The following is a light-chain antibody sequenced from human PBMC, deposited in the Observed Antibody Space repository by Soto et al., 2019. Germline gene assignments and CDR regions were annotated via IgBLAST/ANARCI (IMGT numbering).Light chain of an antibody. CDR2: EVS. V-gene: IGLV2-14*01. Sequence: QSVLTQPASGSGSPGQSITISCTGTSSDVGAYKYVSWYQQHPGKAPKLMIYEVSNRPSGVSNRFSGSKSGNTASVTISGLQAQDEADYYCSSYTSTNTQVFGTGTKVTVL. CDR3: SSYTSTNTQV. J-gene: IGLJ1*01. CDR1: SSDVGAYKY.